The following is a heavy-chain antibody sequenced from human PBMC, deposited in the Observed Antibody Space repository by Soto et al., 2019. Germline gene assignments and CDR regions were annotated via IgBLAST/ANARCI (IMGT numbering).Heavy chain of an antibody. D-gene: IGHD5-18*01. CDR3: ARGFTGYMCTPNYFDY. CDR2: INPSGGST. CDR1: GYTFTSYY. Sequence: ASVKVSCKASGYTFTSYYMHWVRQAPGQGLEWMGIINPSGGSTSYAQKFQGRVTMTRDTSTSTVYMELSSLRSEDTAVYYCARGFTGYMCTPNYFDYWGQGTLVTVSS. V-gene: IGHV1-46*01. J-gene: IGHJ4*02.